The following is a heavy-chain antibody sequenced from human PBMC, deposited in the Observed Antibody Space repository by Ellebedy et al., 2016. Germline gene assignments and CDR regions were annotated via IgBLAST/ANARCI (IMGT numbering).Heavy chain of an antibody. V-gene: IGHV1-69*13. Sequence: SVKVSXXASGGTFSSYAISWVRQAPGQGLEWMGGIIPIFGTANYAQKFQGRVTITADESTSTAYMELSSLRSEDTAVYYCAREGGRAMVGLDYWGQGTLVTVSS. CDR2: IIPIFGTA. CDR1: GGTFSSYA. D-gene: IGHD5-18*01. J-gene: IGHJ4*02. CDR3: AREGGRAMVGLDY.